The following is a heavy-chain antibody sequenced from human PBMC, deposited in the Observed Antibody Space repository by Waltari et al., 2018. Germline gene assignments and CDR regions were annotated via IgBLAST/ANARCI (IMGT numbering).Heavy chain of an antibody. V-gene: IGHV1-69*18. J-gene: IGHJ6*02. Sequence: QVQLVQSGAEVKKPGSSVKVSCKASGGTFSSYAISWVRQAPGQGLEWMGRIIPIFGTANDARKFQGRVTITADESTSTAYMELSSLRSEDTAVYYCAREGVLLWFGELLDYYGMDVWGQGTTVTVSS. CDR2: IIPIFGTA. D-gene: IGHD3-10*01. CDR3: AREGVLLWFGELLDYYGMDV. CDR1: GGTFSSYA.